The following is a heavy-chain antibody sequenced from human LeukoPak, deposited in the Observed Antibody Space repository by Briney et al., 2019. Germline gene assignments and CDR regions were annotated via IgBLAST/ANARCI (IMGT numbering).Heavy chain of an antibody. CDR1: GYTFTGYY. V-gene: IGHV1-2*02. D-gene: IGHD2-21*01. J-gene: IGHJ4*02. CDR2: INPNSNGT. CDR3: ARGPSYSPVYYFDY. Sequence: ASVKVSCKASGYTFTGYYMHWVRQAPGQGLEWMGWINPNSNGTNYAQKFQGRVTMTRDTSISTAYMELRSLRSDDTAFYYCARGPSYSPVYYFDYWGQGTLVTVSS.